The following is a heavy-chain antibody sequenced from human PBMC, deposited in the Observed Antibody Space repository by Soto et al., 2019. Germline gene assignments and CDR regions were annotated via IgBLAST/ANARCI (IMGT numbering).Heavy chain of an antibody. J-gene: IGHJ4*02. Sequence: ELQLVESGGGLVQPGGSLRLSCTASGFTFTNYWMHWVGQAPGKGLVWVSRVSINATTTSYADSVKGRFSISRDNAKNTLYLQMNNLRVVDTAIYYCARTPKYCTSTNCYVMAFDSWGQGALVTVSS. CDR1: GFTFTNYW. CDR2: VSINATTT. CDR3: ARTPKYCTSTNCYVMAFDS. D-gene: IGHD2-2*01. V-gene: IGHV3-74*01.